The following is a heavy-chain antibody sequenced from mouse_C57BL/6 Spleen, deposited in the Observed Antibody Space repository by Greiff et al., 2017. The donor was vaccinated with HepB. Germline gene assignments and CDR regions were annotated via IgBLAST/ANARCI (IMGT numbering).Heavy chain of an antibody. CDR1: GYTFTSYW. D-gene: IGHD2-4*01. Sequence: VQLQQPGAELVRPGTSVKLSCKASGYTFTSYWMHWVKQRPGQGLEWIGVIDPSDSYTNYNQKFKGKATLPVDTSSSTDYMQLSRSTAEDSEVYYWAIRHEDDDGGGAMDYWGKGTSVTASS. CDR2: IDPSDSYT. J-gene: IGHJ4*01. CDR3: AIRHEDDDGGGAMDY. V-gene: IGHV1-59*01.